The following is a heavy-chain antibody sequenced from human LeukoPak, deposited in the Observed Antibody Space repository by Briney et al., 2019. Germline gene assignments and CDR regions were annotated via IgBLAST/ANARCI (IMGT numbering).Heavy chain of an antibody. CDR1: GFTFTIYS. CDR3: ARGTYRSSSPSIGMPYYLDY. Sequence: PGGSLRLSCAASGFTFTIYSMNWVRQAPGKGLEWVSSISSSGSYIFYAQSVEGRFIISRDNAKNSHYLQMNSLRVDDTAVYFCARGTYRSSSPSIGMPYYLDYWGQGILVTVSS. CDR2: ISSSGSYI. V-gene: IGHV3-21*01. D-gene: IGHD6-6*01. J-gene: IGHJ4*02.